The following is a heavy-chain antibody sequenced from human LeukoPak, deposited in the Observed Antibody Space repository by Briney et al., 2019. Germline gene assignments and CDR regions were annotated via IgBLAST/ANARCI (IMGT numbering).Heavy chain of an antibody. V-gene: IGHV4-61*08. CDR3: ARDRFGSSSWYT. J-gene: IGHJ4*02. D-gene: IGHD6-13*01. CDR2: IYYSGST. CDR1: GGSISSGGYY. Sequence: SETLSLTCTVSGGSISSGGYYWSWIRQHPGKGLEWIGYIYYSGSTNYNPSLKSRVTISVDTSKNQFSLKLSSVTAADTAVYYCARDRFGSSSWYTWGQGTLVTVSS.